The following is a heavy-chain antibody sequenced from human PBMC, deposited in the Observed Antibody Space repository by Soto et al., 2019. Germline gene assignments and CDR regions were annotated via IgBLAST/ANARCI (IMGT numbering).Heavy chain of an antibody. J-gene: IGHJ4*02. CDR2: ITGAGDT. CDR1: GFTFRNYA. CDR3: ARTDKYDSQSTGWATRFDS. V-gene: IGHV3-23*01. Sequence: EVQLLESGGGLVQPGGSLRLLCAASGFTFRNYAMTWVRQAPGKGLEWVSAITGAGDTYFADTVKGRITISRDISKSTLFLQMDSLRVEDTAVYYCARTDKYDSQSTGWATRFDSWGQGALVTVSS. D-gene: IGHD2-8*02.